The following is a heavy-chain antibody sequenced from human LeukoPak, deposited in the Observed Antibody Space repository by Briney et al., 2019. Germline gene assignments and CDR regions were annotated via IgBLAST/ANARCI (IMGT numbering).Heavy chain of an antibody. J-gene: IGHJ4*02. V-gene: IGHV3-30*02. D-gene: IGHD2/OR15-2a*01. CDR1: RLPHISYH. CDR3: AKDAGTPYYFDY. Sequence: GGSVRLPCASRRLPHISYHLHGARHAPSTGLEGGAHPRYEGSNKYYADSVKGRFTISRDNSKNTLYLPMNSLRAEDTAVYYCAKDAGTPYYFDYWGQGTLVTVSS. CDR2: PRYEGSNK.